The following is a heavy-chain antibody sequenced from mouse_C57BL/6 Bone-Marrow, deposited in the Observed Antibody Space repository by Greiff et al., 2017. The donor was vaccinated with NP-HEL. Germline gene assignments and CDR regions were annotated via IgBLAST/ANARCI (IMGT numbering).Heavy chain of an antibody. D-gene: IGHD2-10*01. CDR3: ARDSYPFAY. V-gene: IGHV5-4*01. CDR1: GFTFSSYA. Sequence: EVQGVESGGGLVKPGGSLKLSCAASGFTFSSYAMSWVRQTPEKRLEWVATISDGCSYTYYPDNVKGRFTISRDNAKNNLYLQMSHLKSEDTAMYYCARDSYPFAYWGQGTLVTVSA. J-gene: IGHJ3*01. CDR2: ISDGCSYT.